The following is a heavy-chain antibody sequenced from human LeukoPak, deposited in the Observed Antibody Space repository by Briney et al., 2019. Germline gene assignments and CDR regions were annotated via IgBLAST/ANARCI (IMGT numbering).Heavy chain of an antibody. V-gene: IGHV2-70*11. CDR2: IDWDDDK. J-gene: IGHJ4*02. CDR3: ARIRLGSPYYFDY. D-gene: IGHD5-12*01. Sequence: SGPALVKPTHTLTLICTFSGFSLTTRGMCVSWMRQPPGKALEWLARIDWDDDKYYSTSLKTRLTISKDNSKNQVVLTMTNMDPVDTATYYCARIRLGSPYYFDYWGQGTLVTVSS. CDR1: GFSLTTRGMC.